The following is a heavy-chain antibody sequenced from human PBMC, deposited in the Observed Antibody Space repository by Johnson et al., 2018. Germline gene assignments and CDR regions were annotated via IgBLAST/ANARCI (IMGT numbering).Heavy chain of an antibody. V-gene: IGHV3-21*01. CDR1: GFSFGSYS. CDR3: ARGIPGEVRFLGWLFDS. CDR2: ISSRSSYI. J-gene: IGHJ5*01. Sequence: VQLVQSGGGLVKPGGSLTISCSGSGFSFGSYSLNWVRQAPGKGLEWVSSISSRSSYIYYADSVKGRFTISRDNAKKSVYLQMNSLRGKDTAVYYCARGIPGEVRFLGWLFDSWGQGTLVTVSS. D-gene: IGHD3-3*01.